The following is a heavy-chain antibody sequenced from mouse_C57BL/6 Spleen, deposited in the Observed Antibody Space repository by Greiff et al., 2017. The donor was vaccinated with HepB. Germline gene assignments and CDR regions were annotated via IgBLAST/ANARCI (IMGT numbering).Heavy chain of an antibody. CDR2: INPNYGTT. J-gene: IGHJ2*01. CDR1: GYSFTDYN. V-gene: IGHV1-39*01. D-gene: IGHD1-1*01. CDR3: ASMRVITTVVRGFDY. Sequence: EVQLQQSGPELVKPGASVKISCKASGYSFTDYNMNWVKQSNGKSLEWIGVINPNYGTTSYNQKFKGKATLTVDQSSSTAYMQLNSRTSEDSAVYYCASMRVITTVVRGFDYWGQGTTLTVSS.